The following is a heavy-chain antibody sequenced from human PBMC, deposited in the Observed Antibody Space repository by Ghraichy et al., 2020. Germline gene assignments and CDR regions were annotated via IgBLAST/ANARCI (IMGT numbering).Heavy chain of an antibody. Sequence: SETLSLTCAVFGGSFRDYFWSWIRQPPGKGLEWIGEINHSGSTKYNPSLKSRVTISVDTSKNQFSLKLNSVIAADTAVYYCARYSSNSYDDAFDSWGRGTLVTVSS. CDR1: GGSFRDYF. CDR2: INHSGST. CDR3: ARYSSNSYDDAFDS. J-gene: IGHJ3*01. D-gene: IGHD6-13*01. V-gene: IGHV4-34*01.